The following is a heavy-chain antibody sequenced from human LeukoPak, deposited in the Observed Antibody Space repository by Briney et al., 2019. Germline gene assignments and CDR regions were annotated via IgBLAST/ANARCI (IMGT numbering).Heavy chain of an antibody. Sequence: ETLSLTCAVYGGSFSGYYWSWIRQPPGKGLEWVSVIYSGGSTYYADSVKGRFTISRDNSKNTLYLQMNSLRAEDTAVYYCARGGYSYSFDYRGQGTLVTVSS. V-gene: IGHV3-53*01. CDR1: GGSFSGYY. J-gene: IGHJ4*02. CDR3: ARGGYSYSFDY. D-gene: IGHD5-18*01. CDR2: IYSGGST.